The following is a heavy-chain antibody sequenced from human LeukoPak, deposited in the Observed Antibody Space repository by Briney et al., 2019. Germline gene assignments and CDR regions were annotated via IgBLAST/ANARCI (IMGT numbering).Heavy chain of an antibody. D-gene: IGHD3-10*01. Sequence: PSQTLSLTCAVFGGSISSGGYSWSWIRQPPGKGLEWIGYIYHSGSTYYNPSLKSRVTISVDRSKNQFSLKLSSVTAADTAVYYCARGKYYGSGSYFDYWGQGTLVTVSS. CDR2: IYHSGST. V-gene: IGHV4-30-2*01. J-gene: IGHJ4*02. CDR1: GGSISSGGYS. CDR3: ARGKYYGSGSYFDY.